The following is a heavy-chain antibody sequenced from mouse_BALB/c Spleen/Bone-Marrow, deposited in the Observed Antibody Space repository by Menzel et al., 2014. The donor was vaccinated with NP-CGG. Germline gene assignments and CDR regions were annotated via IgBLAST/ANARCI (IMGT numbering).Heavy chain of an antibody. V-gene: IGHV2-9*02. CDR3: ARALDSSGYGFAY. J-gene: IGHJ3*01. CDR1: GSSLTSYG. Sequence: QVQLQQSGPGLVAPSQSLSITCTVSGSSLTSYGVHWVRQPPGKGLEWLGVIWAGGSTNYNSALMSRLSISKDNSKSQVFLKMNSLQTDDTAMYYCARALDSSGYGFAYWGQGTLVTVSA. D-gene: IGHD3-2*01. CDR2: IWAGGST.